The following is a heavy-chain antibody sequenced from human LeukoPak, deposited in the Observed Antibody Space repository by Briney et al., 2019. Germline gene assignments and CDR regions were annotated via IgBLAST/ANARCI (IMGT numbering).Heavy chain of an antibody. J-gene: IGHJ4*02. CDR2: IGGSVGSM. CDR1: GFTFSSYV. Sequence: PGGSLRLSCAASGFTFSSYVMSWVRQAPGKGLEWVSNIGGSVGSMFYAASVKGRFAISRDNSKSTLFLQMNNLRVEDTAVYYCAKRGNSWDLFDYWGQGTLVTVSS. D-gene: IGHD6-13*01. CDR3: AKRGNSWDLFDY. V-gene: IGHV3-23*01.